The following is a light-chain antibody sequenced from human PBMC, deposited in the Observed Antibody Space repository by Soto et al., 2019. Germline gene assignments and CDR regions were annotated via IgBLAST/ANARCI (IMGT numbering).Light chain of an antibody. Sequence: EVVLTQSRGTLSLSPGESASLSCRASQSVSNSFLAWYQQKPGQSPRLLIYAASARAIGIPDRFSGSGSGTDFTLTISRLEPEDFAVYYCQQYGHSPRTFGQGTKVDIK. V-gene: IGKV3-20*01. CDR3: QQYGHSPRT. CDR1: QSVSNSF. J-gene: IGKJ1*01. CDR2: AAS.